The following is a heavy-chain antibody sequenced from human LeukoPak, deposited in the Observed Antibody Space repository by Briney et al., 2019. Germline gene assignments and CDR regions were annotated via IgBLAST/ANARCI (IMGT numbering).Heavy chain of an antibody. CDR1: GHSISSGYY. J-gene: IGHJ2*01. Sequence: SETLSLTCTVSGHSISSGYYWGWIRPPPGKGLEWIGTIYHSGTTWYNPSLKSRVTISVDMSKNQFSLKLSSMIAADTAVYYCARVSSSWYQDWYFDLWGRGTLVTVPS. D-gene: IGHD6-13*01. V-gene: IGHV4-38-2*02. CDR2: IYHSGTT. CDR3: ARVSSSWYQDWYFDL.